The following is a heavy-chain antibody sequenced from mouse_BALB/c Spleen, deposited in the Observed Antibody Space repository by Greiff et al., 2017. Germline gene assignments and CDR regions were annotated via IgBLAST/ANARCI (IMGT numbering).Heavy chain of an antibody. V-gene: IGHV1-5*01. J-gene: IGHJ3*01. CDR3: IGNYVSWFAY. CDR2: IYPGNSDT. CDR1: GYSFTSYW. Sequence: EVQLVESGTVLARPGASVKMSCKASGYSFTSYWMHWVKQRPGQGLEWIGAIYPGNSDTSYNQKFKGKAKLTAGTSASTAYMELSSLTNEDSAVYYCIGNYVSWFAYWGQGTLVTVSA. D-gene: IGHD2-1*01.